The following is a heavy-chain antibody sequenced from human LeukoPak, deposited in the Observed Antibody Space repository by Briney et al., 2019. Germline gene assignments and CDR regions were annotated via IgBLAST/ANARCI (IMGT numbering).Heavy chain of an antibody. CDR1: GGSISSYY. CDR3: ARESARDSGIH. Sequence: SETLSLTCTVSGGSISSYYWSWIRQPPGKGLEWIGEIDHSGSTNYNPSLESRVTISLDTSKNQFSLKLSSMTAADTAVYYCARESARDSGIHWGQGTRVTVSS. CDR2: IDHSGST. V-gene: IGHV4-34*01. D-gene: IGHD3-10*01. J-gene: IGHJ4*02.